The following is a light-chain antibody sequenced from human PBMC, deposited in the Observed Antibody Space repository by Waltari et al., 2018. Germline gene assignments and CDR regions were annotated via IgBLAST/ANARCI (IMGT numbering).Light chain of an antibody. CDR2: EVS. CDR3: SSYAGSNNLV. Sequence: QSALTQPPSASGSPGQSVTISCTGTSSDVGGYNYVPWYQQHPGKAPELMIYEVSKRPSGVPDRFSGSKSGNTASLTVSGLQAEDEADYYCSSYAGSNNLVFGGGTKLTVL. J-gene: IGLJ2*01. CDR1: SSDVGGYNY. V-gene: IGLV2-8*01.